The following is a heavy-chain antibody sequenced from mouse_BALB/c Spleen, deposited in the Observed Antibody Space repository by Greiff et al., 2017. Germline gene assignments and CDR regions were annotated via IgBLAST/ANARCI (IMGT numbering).Heavy chain of an antibody. D-gene: IGHD1-1*01. CDR3: ARDYYGSSYLYAMDY. CDR2: IYWDDDK. V-gene: IGHV8-12*01. J-gene: IGHJ4*01. CDR1: GFSLSTSGMG. Sequence: QVTLKECGPGILQPSQTLSLTCSFSGFSLSTSGMGVSWIRQPSGKGLEWLAHIYWDDDKRYNPSLKSRLTISKDTSRNQVFLKITSVDTADTATYYCARDYYGSSYLYAMDYWGQGTSVTVSS.